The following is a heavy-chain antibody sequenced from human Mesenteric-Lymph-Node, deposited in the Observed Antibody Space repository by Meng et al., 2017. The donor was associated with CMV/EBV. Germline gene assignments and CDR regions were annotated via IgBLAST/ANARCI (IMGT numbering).Heavy chain of an antibody. CDR2: IYSSGST. D-gene: IGHD6-6*01. V-gene: IGHV3-53*01. CDR1: GFTVSSSY. CDR3: AKDKGSMRHYGMDV. J-gene: IGHJ6*02. Sequence: GGSLRLSCAASGFTVSSSYMNWVRQAPGKGLEWVSVIYSSGSTYYADSVKGRFTISRDNSKNTLYLQMNSLRAEDTAVYHCAKDKGSMRHYGMDVWGQGTTVTVSS.